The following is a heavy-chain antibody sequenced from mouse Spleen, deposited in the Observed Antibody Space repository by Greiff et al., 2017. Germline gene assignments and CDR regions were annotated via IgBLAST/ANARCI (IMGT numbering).Heavy chain of an antibody. D-gene: IGHD4-1*01. CDR2: IHPNSGST. V-gene: IGHV1-64*01. CDR1: GYTFTSYW. CDR3: ARALTGTFAY. Sequence: QVQLQQPGAELVKPGASVKLSCKASGYTFTSYWMHWVKQRPGQGLEWIGMIHPNSGSTNYNEKFKSKATLTVDKSSSTAYMQLSSMTSEDSAVYYCARALTGTFAYWGQGTLVTVSA. J-gene: IGHJ3*01.